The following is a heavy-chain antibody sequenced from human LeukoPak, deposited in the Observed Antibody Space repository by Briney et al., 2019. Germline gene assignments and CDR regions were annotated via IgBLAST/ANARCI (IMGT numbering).Heavy chain of an antibody. CDR1: GGSISGYY. CDR2: IYYSGST. Sequence: SETLSLTCTVSGGSISGYYWSWIRQPPGKGLEWIGYIYYSGSTNYNPSLKSRVTISVDTSKNQFSLKLSSVTAADTAVYYCARHGIPYNWFDPWGQGTLVTVSS. CDR3: ARHGIPYNWFDP. D-gene: IGHD1-14*01. V-gene: IGHV4-59*08. J-gene: IGHJ5*02.